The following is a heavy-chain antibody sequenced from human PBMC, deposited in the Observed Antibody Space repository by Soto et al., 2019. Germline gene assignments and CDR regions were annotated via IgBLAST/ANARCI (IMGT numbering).Heavy chain of an antibody. D-gene: IGHD3-10*01. V-gene: IGHV4-30-2*01. CDR3: AASYQLALEGSWFDP. J-gene: IGHJ5*02. CDR1: GGAMSSGGYS. CDR2: IFHSGNT. Sequence: PSETLSLTCAVSGGAMSSGGYSWNWIGQPPGKGLEWLGHIFHSGNTNYNPSLKSRVTISVDKSKNQFSLRLSSVTAADTAVYYCAASYQLALEGSWFDPWGQGTLVTVSS.